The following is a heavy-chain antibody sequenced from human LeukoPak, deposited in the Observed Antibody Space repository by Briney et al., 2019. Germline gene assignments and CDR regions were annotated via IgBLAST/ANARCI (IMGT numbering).Heavy chain of an antibody. Sequence: ASVKVSCKVSGDTLTELSMHWVRQAPGKGLEWMGGFDPKEGERVYAQNFQGRFTMTEDTSTGTAYMELNSLRSEDTAVYYCTTREIVVEPAQTSMVRGVLWRSDFWGHGTLVTVSS. CDR1: GDTLTELS. D-gene: IGHD3-10*01. J-gene: IGHJ4*01. CDR2: FDPKEGER. CDR3: TTREIVVEPAQTSMVRGVLWRSDF. V-gene: IGHV1-24*01.